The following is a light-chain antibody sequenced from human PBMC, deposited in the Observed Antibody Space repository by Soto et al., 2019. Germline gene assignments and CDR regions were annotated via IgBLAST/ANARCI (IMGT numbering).Light chain of an antibody. Sequence: VLTQNPVTLSLYPGERATLSFRASQSVRGYLVWYQQKPGQAPRLLIYDASTRAAGIPARFIGSGSGTDFTLTISSLEPEDFAVYYCQQYGSSPITFGRRRLL. CDR3: QQYGSSPIT. CDR2: DAS. V-gene: IGKV3-11*01. CDR1: QSVRGY. J-gene: IGKJ5*01.